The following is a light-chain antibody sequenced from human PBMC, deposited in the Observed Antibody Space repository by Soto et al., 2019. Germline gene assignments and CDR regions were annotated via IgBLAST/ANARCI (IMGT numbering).Light chain of an antibody. Sequence: QSVLTQPPSVSAAPGQKVTISCSGSSSNIGNNYVYWYQQLPGTAPKLLIYDNNNRPSGIPDRFSGSKSGTSATLGITGLQTGDEADYYCGTWDSSLSAHVFGTGTKVTVL. CDR3: GTWDSSLSAHV. CDR1: SSNIGNNY. V-gene: IGLV1-51*01. J-gene: IGLJ1*01. CDR2: DNN.